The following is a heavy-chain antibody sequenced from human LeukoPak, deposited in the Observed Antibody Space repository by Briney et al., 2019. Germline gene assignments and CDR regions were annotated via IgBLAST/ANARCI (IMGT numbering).Heavy chain of an antibody. CDR1: GGSISSSSYY. CDR3: AREPHSSSLPYYFDY. CDR2: IYYSGST. D-gene: IGHD6-13*01. Sequence: PSETLSLTCTVSGGSISSSSYYWGWIRQPPGKGLEWIGSIYYSGSTYYNPSLKSRVTISVDTSKNQFSLRLSSVTAADTAVYYCAREPHSSSLPYYFDYWGQGTLVTVSS. V-gene: IGHV4-39*07. J-gene: IGHJ4*02.